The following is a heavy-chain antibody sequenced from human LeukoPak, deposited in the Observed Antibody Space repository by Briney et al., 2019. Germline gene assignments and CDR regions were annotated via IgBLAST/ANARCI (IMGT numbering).Heavy chain of an antibody. CDR2: INHGGST. CDR3: ARGSNYYESGKGWFDP. CDR1: GGSFSGYY. J-gene: IGHJ5*02. D-gene: IGHD3-10*01. Sequence: SETLSLTCAVYGGSFSGYYWSWIRQPPGKGLEWIGVINHGGSTNYNPSLKSRVTISVDTSKNQFSLKLSSVTAADTSVYFCARGSNYYESGKGWFDPWGQGTLVTVSS. V-gene: IGHV4-34*01.